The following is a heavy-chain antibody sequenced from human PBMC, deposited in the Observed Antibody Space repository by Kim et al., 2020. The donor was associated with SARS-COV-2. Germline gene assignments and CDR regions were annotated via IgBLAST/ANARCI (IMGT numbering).Heavy chain of an antibody. CDR1: GFTFSSYG. J-gene: IGHJ6*02. CDR3: ATDLPQYYGSGSYPYYYYGMDV. V-gene: IGHV3-30*03. Sequence: GGSLRLSCAASGFTFSSYGMYWVRQAPGKGLEWVAVISYDGSNKYYADSVKGRFTISRDNSKNTLYLQMNSLRAEDTAVYYCATDLPQYYGSGSYPYYYYGMDVWGQGATDTVSS. CDR2: ISYDGSNK. D-gene: IGHD3-10*01.